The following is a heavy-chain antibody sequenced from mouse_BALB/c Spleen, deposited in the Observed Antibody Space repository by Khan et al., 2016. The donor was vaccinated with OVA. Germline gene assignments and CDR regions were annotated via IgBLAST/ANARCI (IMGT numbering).Heavy chain of an antibody. J-gene: IGHJ3*01. CDR2: ILPGSGRN. V-gene: IGHV1-9*01. CDR3: ARGNYYGSSSWFGY. Sequence: QVQLQQSGAELMKPGASVKISCKATGYTFSSYWIEWVKQRPGHGLEWIGEILPGSGRNNYNEKFKGKAPFTAATSSNTAYMQLSSRTSEDSAVYYCARGNYYGSSSWFGYWGQGTLVTVSA. CDR1: GYTFSSYW. D-gene: IGHD1-1*01.